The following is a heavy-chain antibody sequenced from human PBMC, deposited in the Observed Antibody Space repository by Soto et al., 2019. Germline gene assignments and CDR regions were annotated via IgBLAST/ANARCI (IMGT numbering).Heavy chain of an antibody. J-gene: IGHJ6*02. CDR1: GFTFSSYG. Sequence: GGSLRLSCAASGFTFSSYGMHWVRQAPGKGLEWVAVIWYDGSNKYYADSVKGRFTISRDNSKNTLYLQMNSLRAEDTAVYYCARGFVLEGSGLSPSYTGGMDVWGQGTTVTVSS. CDR3: ARGFVLEGSGLSPSYTGGMDV. V-gene: IGHV3-33*01. CDR2: IWYDGSNK. D-gene: IGHD6-19*01.